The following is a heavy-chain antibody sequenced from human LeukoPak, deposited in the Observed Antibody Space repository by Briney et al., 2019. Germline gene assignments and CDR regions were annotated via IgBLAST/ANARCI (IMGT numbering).Heavy chain of an antibody. D-gene: IGHD2-2*01. CDR2: IRYDGSNK. Sequence: PGGSLRLSCAASGFTFSSYGVHWVRQAPGKGLEWVAFIRYDGSNKYYADSVKGRFTISRDNSNNTLYVQMNSLRAEDTALYYCARSRSGSASWALQIFDNWGQGTLVTVSS. V-gene: IGHV3-30*02. CDR3: ARSRSGSASWALQIFDN. J-gene: IGHJ4*02. CDR1: GFTFSSYG.